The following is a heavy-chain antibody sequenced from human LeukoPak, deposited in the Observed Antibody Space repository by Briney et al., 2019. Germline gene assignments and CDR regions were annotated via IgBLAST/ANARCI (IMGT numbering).Heavy chain of an antibody. CDR2: ISGSGGST. D-gene: IGHD2-15*01. J-gene: IGHJ6*03. Sequence: GGSLRLSCAASGFTFSSYAMSWVRQAPGQGLEWVSAISGSGGSTYYADSVKGRFTISRDNSKNTLYLQMNSLRAEDTAVYYCAKDQIGYCSGGSCLDGGLSYMDVWGKGTTVTVSS. CDR3: AKDQIGYCSGGSCLDGGLSYMDV. V-gene: IGHV3-23*01. CDR1: GFTFSSYA.